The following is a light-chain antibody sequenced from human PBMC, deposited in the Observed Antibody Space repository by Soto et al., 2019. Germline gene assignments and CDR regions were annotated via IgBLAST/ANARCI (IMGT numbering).Light chain of an antibody. CDR2: EVS. V-gene: IGLV2-14*01. J-gene: IGLJ1*01. Sequence: QSVLAQPASVSGSPGQSITISCTGTSTDVGGSSYVSWYQQHPGKAPKLMIYEVSYRPSGVANRLSDSKYGITCTLTISGLQADDDADYYCSSYTNTTGPYVFGTGTKVTVL. CDR1: STDVGGSSY. CDR3: SSYTNTTGPYV.